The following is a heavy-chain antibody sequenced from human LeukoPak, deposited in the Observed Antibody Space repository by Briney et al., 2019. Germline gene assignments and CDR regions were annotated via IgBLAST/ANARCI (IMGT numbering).Heavy chain of an antibody. CDR1: GGSISSYY. Sequence: NPSETLSLTCTVSGGSISSYYWSWIRQPPGKGLEWIGYIYHSGTPSYNPSLRGRVTISLDTSTNQFSLKLSSVTAADTAVYYCARSLRGTLGYFDLWGRGTLVTVSS. V-gene: IGHV4-4*09. J-gene: IGHJ2*01. CDR2: IYHSGTP. CDR3: ARSLRGTLGYFDL.